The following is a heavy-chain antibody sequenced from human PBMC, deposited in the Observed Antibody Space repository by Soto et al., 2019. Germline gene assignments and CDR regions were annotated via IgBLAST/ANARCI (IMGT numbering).Heavy chain of an antibody. J-gene: IGHJ6*02. Sequence: NPSETLSLTCTVSGGSIITAGYSWSWIRQPPGKALEWIGYVYHTGNAYPKPSLKSRVTISLDRSKNQFSLKMTSVTAADTALYYCASRPFYYYGLDVWGQGTTVTVSS. CDR2: VYHTGNA. CDR3: ASRPFYYYGLDV. V-gene: IGHV4-30-2*01. CDR1: GGSIITAGYS.